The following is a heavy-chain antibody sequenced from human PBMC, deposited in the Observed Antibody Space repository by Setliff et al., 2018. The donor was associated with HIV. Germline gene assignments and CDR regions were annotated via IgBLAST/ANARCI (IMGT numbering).Heavy chain of an antibody. CDR1: GGSIRSSRYY. J-gene: IGHJ4*02. D-gene: IGHD2-8*01. CDR3: ARGDFYGTRNYFDY. CDR2: IKYSGST. Sequence: SETLSLTCTVSGGSIRSSRYYWGWIRQPPGKGLEWIGSIKYSGSTNSNPSLKSRVSMSVDTSKNQFSLKLSSVTAADTAVYYCARGDFYGTRNYFDYWGQGTLVTVSS. V-gene: IGHV4-39*07.